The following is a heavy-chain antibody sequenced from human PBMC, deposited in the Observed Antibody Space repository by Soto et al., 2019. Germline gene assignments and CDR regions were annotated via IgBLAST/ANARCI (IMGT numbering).Heavy chain of an antibody. V-gene: IGHV1-69*02. D-gene: IGHD3-10*01. Sequence: QVKLVQSGAEVRKPGSSVKVSCTASGGTFSSYTINWVRQAPGQGPEWMGRVIPILAMSNYAQKFQGRVTITADQSTSTDYMYLRSLRSEDTALYYCATNYGSGSTHFDYWGQGTLVTFS. CDR1: GGTFSSYT. CDR2: VIPILAMS. CDR3: ATNYGSGSTHFDY. J-gene: IGHJ4*02.